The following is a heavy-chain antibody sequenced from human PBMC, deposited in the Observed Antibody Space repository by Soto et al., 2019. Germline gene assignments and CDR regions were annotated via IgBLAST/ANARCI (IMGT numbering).Heavy chain of an antibody. CDR1: GLSLSNGKLG. D-gene: IGHD2-2*01. CDR3: ALIKDCSSTDCYLASFDP. V-gene: IGHV2-26*01. J-gene: IGHJ5*02. CDR2: IFSSDDK. Sequence: SGPTLVNPTETLTLTCTVSGLSLSNGKLGVSWIRQPPGKALEWLAHIFSSDDKSYSTSLRSRLTISKDTSRSQMVLTMTNLDPMDSATYYCALIKDCSSTDCYLASFDPWGQGTLVTVSS.